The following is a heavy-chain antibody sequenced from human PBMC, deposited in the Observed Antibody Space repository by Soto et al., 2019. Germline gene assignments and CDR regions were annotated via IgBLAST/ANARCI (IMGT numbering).Heavy chain of an antibody. CDR3: AREKWFGQTPFDS. CDR1: GFTLNDFG. J-gene: IGHJ4*02. CDR2: ISGYDGNT. Sequence: ASVKVSCKASGFTLNDFGVSWVRQAPGQGLEWMGWISGYDGNTNFAQKYEGRVTMTIDSSTSTAYMELRDLRSDDTAMYYCAREKWFGQTPFDSWGQGTLVTVSS. V-gene: IGHV1-18*01. D-gene: IGHD3-10*01.